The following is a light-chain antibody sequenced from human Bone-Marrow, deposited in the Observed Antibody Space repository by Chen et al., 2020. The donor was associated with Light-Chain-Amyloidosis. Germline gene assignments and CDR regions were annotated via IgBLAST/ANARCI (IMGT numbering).Light chain of an antibody. V-gene: IGLV2-14*03. J-gene: IGLJ2*01. Sequence: QSALTQPASVSASPGQSITISCTGTSSDLGGYNFVSWYQQHPGKAPKLMIFDVSSRPSGVSDRFSGSKSGNTASLTISGLQAEDEATYYCSSFTSSRTVVFGTGTRLTVL. CDR3: SSFTSSRTVV. CDR2: DVS. CDR1: SSDLGGYNF.